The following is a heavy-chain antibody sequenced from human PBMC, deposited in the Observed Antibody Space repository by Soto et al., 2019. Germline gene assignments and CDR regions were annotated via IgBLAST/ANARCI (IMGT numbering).Heavy chain of an antibody. D-gene: IGHD5-12*01. CDR3: ARDAQIGHGYSIYHTY. CDR1: GYTFTGYY. V-gene: IGHV1-46*01. Sequence: SVKVSCKGSGYTFTGYYMHWVRQAPGQGLEWMGLIKPSDGSTTYAQKFQGRVTMTSDTSTSTVYMELTSLRSEDTAVYYCARDAQIGHGYSIYHTYWGQGTLVTVSS. J-gene: IGHJ4*01. CDR2: IKPSDGST.